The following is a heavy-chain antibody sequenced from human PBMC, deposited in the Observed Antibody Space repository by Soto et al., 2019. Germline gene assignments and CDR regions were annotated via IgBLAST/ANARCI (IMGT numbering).Heavy chain of an antibody. CDR1: GFTFSSYA. D-gene: IGHD6-6*01. Sequence: EVQLLESGGGLVQPGGSLRLSCAASGFTFSSYAMSWVRQAPGKGLEWVSAISGSGGSTYYADSVKGRFTISRDNSKNTLYLQTNSLRAEYTAVYYCAKRGSLVSSSSDAFCWGQGTLVTVSS. CDR3: AKRGSLVSSSSDAFC. V-gene: IGHV3-23*01. CDR2: ISGSGGST. J-gene: IGHJ4*02.